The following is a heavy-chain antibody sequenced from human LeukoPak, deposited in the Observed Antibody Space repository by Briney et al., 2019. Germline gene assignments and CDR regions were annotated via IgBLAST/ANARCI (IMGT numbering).Heavy chain of an antibody. Sequence: GGSLRLSCAASGFTFSSYSMNWVRQAPGKGLEWVSYISSSSSTIYYADSVKGRFTISRDNAKNSLYLQMNSLRAEDTAVYYCARVSPLRPGTHYDAFDIWGQGTMVTVSS. V-gene: IGHV3-48*04. CDR3: ARVSPLRPGTHYDAFDI. J-gene: IGHJ3*02. CDR2: ISSSSSTI. D-gene: IGHD4-17*01. CDR1: GFTFSSYS.